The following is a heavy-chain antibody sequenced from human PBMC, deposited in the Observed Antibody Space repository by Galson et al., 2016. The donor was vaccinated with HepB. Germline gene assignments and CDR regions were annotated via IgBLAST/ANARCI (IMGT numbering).Heavy chain of an antibody. Sequence: SLRLSCAASGFTFSNYWMHWVRQAPGKGLVWVSYIKSDMSTNYADSVKGRFTISRDNAKNTLYLQLNSLRAEDTAVYFCARDYGYGLDAWGKGITVTVSS. CDR1: GFTFSNYW. D-gene: IGHD3-16*01. CDR3: ARDYGYGLDA. J-gene: IGHJ6*04. CDR2: IKSDMST. V-gene: IGHV3-74*01.